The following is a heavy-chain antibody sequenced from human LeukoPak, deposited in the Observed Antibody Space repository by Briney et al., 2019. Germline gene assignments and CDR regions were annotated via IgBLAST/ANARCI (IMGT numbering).Heavy chain of an antibody. D-gene: IGHD6-13*01. J-gene: IGHJ4*02. V-gene: IGHV3-23*01. CDR2: ISGSGGST. Sequence: PGGSLRLSCAASGFTFSSYAMSWVRQAPRKGLEWVSAISGSGGSTYYADSVKGRFTISRDNSKNTLYLQMNSLRAEDTAVYYCAKDLFSQGAAAGTGPFDYWGQGTLVTVSS. CDR3: AKDLFSQGAAAGTGPFDY. CDR1: GFTFSSYA.